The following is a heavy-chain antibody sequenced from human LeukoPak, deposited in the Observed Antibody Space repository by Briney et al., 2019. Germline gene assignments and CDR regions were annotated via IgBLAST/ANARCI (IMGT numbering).Heavy chain of an antibody. D-gene: IGHD5-18*01. CDR3: ARERYSYGQRSFDY. J-gene: IGHJ4*02. CDR1: GYTFTGYY. CDR2: INPNSGGT. Sequence: GASVKVSCKASGYTFTGYYMHWVRQAPGQGLEWMGWINPNSGGTNYAQKFQGRVTMTRDTSISTAYMELSRLRSDDTAVYYCARERYSYGQRSFDYRDQGTLVTVSS. V-gene: IGHV1-2*02.